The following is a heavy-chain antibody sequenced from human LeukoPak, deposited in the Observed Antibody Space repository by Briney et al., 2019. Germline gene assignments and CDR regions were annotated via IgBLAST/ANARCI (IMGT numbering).Heavy chain of an antibody. CDR2: IYYSGST. J-gene: IGHJ5*02. CDR1: GGSISSGDYF. D-gene: IGHD3-10*01. CDR3: ARRGTGRWFDP. V-gene: IGHV4-31*03. Sequence: SETLSLTCTVSGGSISSGDYFWGWIRQHPGKGLEWIGFIYYSGSTYYNPSLKSRVTISVDTSKNQFSLMLNSVTAADTAMYYCARRGTGRWFDPWGQGTLVTVSS.